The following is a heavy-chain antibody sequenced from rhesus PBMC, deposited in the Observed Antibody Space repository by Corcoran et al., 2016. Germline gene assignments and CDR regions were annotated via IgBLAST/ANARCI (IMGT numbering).Heavy chain of an antibody. CDR3: ASSSGGWPYFDY. Sequence: QVQLQESGPGLVKPSETLSLTCAVSGGSFSSHWWCWCRQPLRRGLEWIGGIYGSSGSSEYNPSLKSRATISRDTSNNQFSLKLSSVTAADTAVYYCASSSGGWPYFDYWGQGVLVTVSS. J-gene: IGHJ4*01. V-gene: IGHV4-160*01. D-gene: IGHD6-25*01. CDR1: GGSFSSHW. CDR2: IYGSSGSS.